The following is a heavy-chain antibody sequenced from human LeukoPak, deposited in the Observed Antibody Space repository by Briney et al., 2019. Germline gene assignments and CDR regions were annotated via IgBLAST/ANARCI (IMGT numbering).Heavy chain of an antibody. CDR2: IWYDGSNK. CDR1: GFTFSSYG. V-gene: IGHV3-33*06. Sequence: GGSLRLSCAASGFTFSSYGMHWVRQAPGKGLEWVAVIWYDGSNKYYADSVKGRFTISRDNSKNTLYLQMNSLRAEDTAVYYCAKDRLLYYYGSGSSYYFDYWGQGTLVTVSS. D-gene: IGHD3-10*01. CDR3: AKDRLLYYYGSGSSYYFDY. J-gene: IGHJ4*02.